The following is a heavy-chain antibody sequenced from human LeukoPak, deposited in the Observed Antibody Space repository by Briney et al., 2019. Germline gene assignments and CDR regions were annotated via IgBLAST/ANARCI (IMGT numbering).Heavy chain of an antibody. CDR1: GGSISSSSYY. V-gene: IGHV4-39*01. CDR3: ARQTDTAMGWFDP. CDR2: IYYSGST. D-gene: IGHD5-18*01. J-gene: IGHJ5*02. Sequence: PSETLSLTRTVSGGSISSSSYYWGWIRQPPGKGLEWIGSIYYSGSTYYNPSLKSRVTISVDTSKNQFSLKLSSVTAADTAVYYCARQTDTAMGWFDPWGQGTLVTVSS.